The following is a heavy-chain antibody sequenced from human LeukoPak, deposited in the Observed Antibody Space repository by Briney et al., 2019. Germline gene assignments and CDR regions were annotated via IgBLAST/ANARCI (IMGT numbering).Heavy chain of an antibody. CDR1: GFTFNNYG. Sequence: GGSLRLSCAASGFTFNNYGMHWVRRAPGKGLEWVAFIQYDGSNKYYADSVKGRFTISRDNSKNTLYLQMNSLRTEDTAVYYCAKFADDYYDSSGYYDDYWGQGTLVTVSS. D-gene: IGHD3-22*01. V-gene: IGHV3-30*02. CDR3: AKFADDYYDSSGYYDDY. J-gene: IGHJ4*02. CDR2: IQYDGSNK.